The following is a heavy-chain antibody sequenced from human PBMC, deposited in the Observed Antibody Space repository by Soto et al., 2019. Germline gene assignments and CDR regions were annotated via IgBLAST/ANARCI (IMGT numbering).Heavy chain of an antibody. J-gene: IGHJ6*02. D-gene: IGHD3-22*01. Sequence: ASGKVSCKASGYTFTSYGISWVRQAPGQGLEWMGWISAYNGNTNYAQKLQGRVTMTTDTSTSTAYMELRSLRSDDTAVYYCARLLPPYYYYGMDVWGQGTTVTVSS. CDR1: GYTFTSYG. V-gene: IGHV1-18*01. CDR2: ISAYNGNT. CDR3: ARLLPPYYYYGMDV.